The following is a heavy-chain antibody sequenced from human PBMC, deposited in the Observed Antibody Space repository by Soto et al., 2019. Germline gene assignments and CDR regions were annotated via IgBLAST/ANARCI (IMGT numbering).Heavy chain of an antibody. CDR2: ISYDGSNK. J-gene: IGHJ4*02. CDR1: GFTFSSYG. CDR3: AKGGRAYDMITFGGVMDY. V-gene: IGHV3-30*18. Sequence: PGGSLRLSCAASGFTFSSYGMHWVRQAPGKGLEWVAVISYDGSNKYYADSVKGRFTISRDNSKNTLYLQMNSLRAEDTAVYYCAKGGRAYDMITFGGVMDYWGQGTLVTVSS. D-gene: IGHD3-16*01.